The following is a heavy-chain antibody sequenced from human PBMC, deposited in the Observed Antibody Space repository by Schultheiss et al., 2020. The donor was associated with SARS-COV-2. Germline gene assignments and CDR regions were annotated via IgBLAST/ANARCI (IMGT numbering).Heavy chain of an antibody. V-gene: IGHV4-38-2*02. J-gene: IGHJ6*02. CDR3: ARDRYRDQLPPYYYYGMDV. CDR2: IYHSGST. D-gene: IGHD2-2*01. CDR1: GYSISSGYY. Sequence: SETLSLTCTVSGYSISSGYYWGWIRQPPGKGLEWIGSIYHSGSTYYNPSLKSRVTISVDTSKNQFSLKLSSVTAADTAVYYCARDRYRDQLPPYYYYGMDVWGQGTTVTVSS.